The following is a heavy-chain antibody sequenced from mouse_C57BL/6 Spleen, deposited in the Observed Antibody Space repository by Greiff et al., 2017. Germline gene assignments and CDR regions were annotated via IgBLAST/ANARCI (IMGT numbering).Heavy chain of an antibody. V-gene: IGHV1-69*01. CDR1: GYTFTSYW. Sequence: VQLQQPGAELVMPGASVKLSCKASGYTFTSYWMHWVKQRPGQGLEWIGEIDPSDSYTNYNQKFKGKSTLTVDKSSSTAYMQLSSLTSEDSAVYYCARWGYGNYPYWGQGTTLTVSS. J-gene: IGHJ2*01. CDR2: IDPSDSYT. CDR3: ARWGYGNYPY. D-gene: IGHD2-10*02.